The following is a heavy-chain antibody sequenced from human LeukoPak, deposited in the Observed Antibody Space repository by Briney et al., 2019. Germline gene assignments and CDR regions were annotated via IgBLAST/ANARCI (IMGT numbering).Heavy chain of an antibody. V-gene: IGHV1-24*01. CDR1: GYTLTELS. Sequence: ASVTVSCKVSGYTLTELSIHWVRQPPGKGLEWMGGFDPEGGETIHAQKFQGRVTMTADTTTDTAYMELSSLTSDDTAVYYCMSAFYMDVWGEGTTVTVSS. CDR2: FDPEGGET. J-gene: IGHJ6*03. CDR3: MSAFYMDV. D-gene: IGHD5/OR15-5a*01.